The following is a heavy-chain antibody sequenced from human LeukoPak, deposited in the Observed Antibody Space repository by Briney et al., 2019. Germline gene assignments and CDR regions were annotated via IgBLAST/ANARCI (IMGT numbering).Heavy chain of an antibody. D-gene: IGHD3-10*01. CDR1: GFNFGDYA. Sequence: VQPGRSLRLSCTASGFNFGDYAMIWFRQAPGKGLEWVGFIRSKAYGGTIEYAASVKDRFTISRDDSKNIAYLQMNSLTTEDTAMYYCTRDLTFGELLSYLFDYWGQGTQVTVSS. CDR2: IRSKAYGGTI. CDR3: TRDLTFGELLSYLFDY. J-gene: IGHJ4*02. V-gene: IGHV3-49*03.